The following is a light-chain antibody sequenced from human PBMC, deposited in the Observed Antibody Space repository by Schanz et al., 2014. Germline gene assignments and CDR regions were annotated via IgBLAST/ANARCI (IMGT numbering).Light chain of an antibody. CDR2: DVS. Sequence: QSVLTQPASVSGSPGQSITISCTGTSSDVGGYNYVSWFQQQPGKAPKLMIYDVSNRPSGVSNRFSGSKSGNTASLTISGLQAEDEADYYCSSYRSSSTLWVFGGGTKFTVL. V-gene: IGLV2-14*01. J-gene: IGLJ3*02. CDR1: SSDVGGYNY. CDR3: SSYRSSSTLWV.